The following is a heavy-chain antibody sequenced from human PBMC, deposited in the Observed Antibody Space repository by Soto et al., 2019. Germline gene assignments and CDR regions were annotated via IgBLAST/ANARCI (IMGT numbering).Heavy chain of an antibody. Sequence: QVQLVQSGAELKKPGASVKVSCKASGYTFSNYDMNWVRQATGQGPEWIGWVNPNNGDTGYAQKFKGRGTLTTDISTTTAYMALTSLRSEDTTISYCAKVSRQGSAIDFDYCGQGTLITVTS. D-gene: IGHD3-22*01. CDR3: AKVSRQGSAIDFDY. CDR2: VNPNNGDT. J-gene: IGHJ4*02. V-gene: IGHV1-8*01. CDR1: GYTFSNYD.